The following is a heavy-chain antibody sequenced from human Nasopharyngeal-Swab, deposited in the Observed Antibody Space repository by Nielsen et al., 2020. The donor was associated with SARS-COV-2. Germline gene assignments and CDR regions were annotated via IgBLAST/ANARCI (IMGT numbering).Heavy chain of an antibody. CDR2: INPNNGGT. CDR3: ARDLKGSSWYYYYYGMDV. V-gene: IGHV1-2*02. Sequence: ASVKVSCKASGYTFTSYAMHWVRQAPGQGLEWMGWINPNNGGTNYAQKFQGRVTMTRDTSISTAYMELSRLRSDDTAVYYCARDLKGSSWYYYYYGMDVWGQGTTVTVSS. J-gene: IGHJ6*02. D-gene: IGHD6-13*01. CDR1: GYTFTSYA.